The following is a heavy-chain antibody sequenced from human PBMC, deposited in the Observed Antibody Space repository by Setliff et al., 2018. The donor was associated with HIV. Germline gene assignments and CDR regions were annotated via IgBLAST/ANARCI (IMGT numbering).Heavy chain of an antibody. Sequence: SVKVSCKASGGTFSLYAINWVRQAPGQGLEWMGGIIPIFGTANYAQKFQGRVTITTDESTSTAYMELSSLRAEDTAVYYCARSRAAGFDYWGQGTLVTVSS. V-gene: IGHV1-69*05. CDR2: IIPIFGTA. D-gene: IGHD6-13*01. J-gene: IGHJ4*02. CDR1: GGTFSLYA. CDR3: ARSRAAGFDY.